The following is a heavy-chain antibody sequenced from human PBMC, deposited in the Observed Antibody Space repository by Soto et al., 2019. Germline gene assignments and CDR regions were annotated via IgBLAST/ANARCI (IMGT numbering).Heavy chain of an antibody. CDR1: VFTVSSYD. Sequence: GSLRRSCAVSVFTVSSYDMSWVRQAPGKGLEWVSAISGSGGSTYYADSVKGRFTISRDNSKNTLYLQMNSLRAEDTAVYYCAKGIRGDYYYYGMDVWGQGTTVTVS. D-gene: IGHD3-10*01. CDR2: ISGSGGST. V-gene: IGHV3-23*01. J-gene: IGHJ6*02. CDR3: AKGIRGDYYYYGMDV.